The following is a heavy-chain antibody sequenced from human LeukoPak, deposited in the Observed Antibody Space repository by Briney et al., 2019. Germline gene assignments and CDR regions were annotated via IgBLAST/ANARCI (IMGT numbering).Heavy chain of an antibody. CDR3: ARDHGSGYYYMDV. V-gene: IGHV1-69*13. CDR1: GVTLSSYA. J-gene: IGHJ6*03. CDR2: IIPIFGTA. Sequence: SVKVSCKASGVTLSSYAISWVRQAPGQGLEWMGGIIPIFGTANYAQKFQGRVTITADESTSTAYMELSSLRSEDTAVYYCARDHGSGYYYMDVWGKGTTVTVSS. D-gene: IGHD3-10*01.